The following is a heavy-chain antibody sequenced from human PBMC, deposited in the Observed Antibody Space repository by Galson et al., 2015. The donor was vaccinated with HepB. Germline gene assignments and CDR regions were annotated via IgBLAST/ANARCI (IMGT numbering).Heavy chain of an antibody. CDR2: ISAYNGNT. D-gene: IGHD1-26*01. CDR3: ARDLLVGATRSDAFDI. CDR1: GYTFTSYG. Sequence: SVKVSCKASGYTFTSYGISWVRQAPGQGLEWMGWISAYNGNTNYAQKLQGRVTMTTDTSTSTAYMELRSLRSDDTAVYYCARDLLVGATRSDAFDIWGQGTMVTVSS. J-gene: IGHJ3*02. V-gene: IGHV1-18*01.